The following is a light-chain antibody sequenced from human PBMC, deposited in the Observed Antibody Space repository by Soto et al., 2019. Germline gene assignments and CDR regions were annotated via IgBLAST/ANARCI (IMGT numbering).Light chain of an antibody. CDR3: QSYDYNLSGVL. Sequence: QSVLTQPPSVSGAPGQRVTISCAGSASNIGASYDVHWYQQVPGTAPKLLIYGNFNRPSGVPDRFSGSKSGTSAFLAITGLQAEDEADYYCQSYDYNLSGVLFGGGTKVTVL. V-gene: IGLV1-40*01. CDR1: ASNIGASYD. J-gene: IGLJ2*01. CDR2: GNF.